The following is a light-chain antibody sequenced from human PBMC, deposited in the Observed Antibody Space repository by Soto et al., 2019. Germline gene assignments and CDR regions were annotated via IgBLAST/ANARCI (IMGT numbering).Light chain of an antibody. CDR2: EVS. CDR1: SSDVGGYNY. V-gene: IGLV2-14*01. CDR3: SPYTSDSTYV. J-gene: IGLJ1*01. Sequence: QSALAQPASVSGSPGQSITISCTGTSSDVGGYNYVSWYQQHPGKAPKLIIYEVSNRPSEISNRFSGSKSGNTASLTISGLQAEDEADYYCSPYTSDSTYVFGTGTKVTVL.